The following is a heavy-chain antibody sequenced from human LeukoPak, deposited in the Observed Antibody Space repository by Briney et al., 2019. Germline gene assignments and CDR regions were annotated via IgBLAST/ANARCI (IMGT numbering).Heavy chain of an antibody. Sequence: SETLSLTCTVSGRSISSYYWAWIRQPPGKGLEWIGYICYTGSINYNPALKSRVTISVDTSKNQFSLRLSSVTAADTAVYYCAREGRDDYNLFTAFDYWGRGALVTVSS. CDR1: GRSISSYY. D-gene: IGHD5-24*01. CDR2: ICYTGSI. J-gene: IGHJ4*02. CDR3: AREGRDDYNLFTAFDY. V-gene: IGHV4-59*01.